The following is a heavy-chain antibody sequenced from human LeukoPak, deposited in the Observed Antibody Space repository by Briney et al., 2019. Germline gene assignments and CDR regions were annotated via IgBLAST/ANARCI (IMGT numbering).Heavy chain of an antibody. V-gene: IGHV3-30*02. CDR3: ARVRVAYGSGSYFNSFFEY. CDR2: IQFDESEQ. CDR1: GFIFSSYG. Sequence: GGSLRLSCTASGFIFSSYGMHWVRQAPGQQLEWVAFIQFDESEQHYGDSVKGRFSISRDISKNTLYLQMNSLRPEDTALYYCARVRVAYGSGSYFNSFFEYWGQGTLVTVSS. D-gene: IGHD3-10*01. J-gene: IGHJ4*02.